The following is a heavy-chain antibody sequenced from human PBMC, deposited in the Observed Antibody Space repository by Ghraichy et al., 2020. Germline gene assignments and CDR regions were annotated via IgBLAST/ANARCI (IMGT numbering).Heavy chain of an antibody. CDR3: ARGTMGVVIMEEYYFDY. Sequence: GESLNISCAASGFTFSSYSMNWVRQAPGKGLEWVSSISSSSSYIYYADSVKGRFTISRDNAKNSLYLQMNSLRAEDTAVYYCARGTMGVVIMEEYYFDYWGQGTLVTVSS. CDR1: GFTFSSYS. J-gene: IGHJ4*02. CDR2: ISSSSSYI. D-gene: IGHD3-3*01. V-gene: IGHV3-21*01.